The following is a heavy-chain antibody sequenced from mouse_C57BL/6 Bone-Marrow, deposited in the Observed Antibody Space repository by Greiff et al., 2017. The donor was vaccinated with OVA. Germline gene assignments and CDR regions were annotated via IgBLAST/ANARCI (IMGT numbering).Heavy chain of an antibody. CDR2: IYWDDDK. D-gene: IGHD1-1*01. CDR1: GFSLSTSGMG. CDR3: ARRDNLLLRGVYWYFDV. V-gene: IGHV8-12*01. Sequence: QVTLKVCGPGILQSSQTLSLTCSFSGFSLSTSGMGVSWIRQPSGKGLEWLAHIYWDDDKRYNPSLKSRLTISKDTSRNQVFLKITSVDTADTATYYCARRDNLLLRGVYWYFDVWGTGTTVTVSS. J-gene: IGHJ1*03.